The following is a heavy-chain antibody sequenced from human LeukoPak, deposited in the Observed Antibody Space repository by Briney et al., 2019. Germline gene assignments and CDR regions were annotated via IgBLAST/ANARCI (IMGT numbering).Heavy chain of an antibody. Sequence: ASETLSLTCTVSGGSISSYYWSWIRQPPGKGLEWIGYIYYSGSTNYNPSLKSRVTISVDTSKNQFSLKLSSVTAEDTAVYYCARALWFGELFEYYFDYWGQGTLVTVSS. D-gene: IGHD3-10*01. CDR3: ARALWFGELFEYYFDY. CDR1: GGSISSYY. V-gene: IGHV4-59*01. CDR2: IYYSGST. J-gene: IGHJ4*02.